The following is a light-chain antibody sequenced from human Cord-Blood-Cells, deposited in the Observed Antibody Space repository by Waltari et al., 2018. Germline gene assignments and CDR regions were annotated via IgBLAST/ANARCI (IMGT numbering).Light chain of an antibody. V-gene: IGKV1D-8*01. CDR3: QQYYSFPWT. Sequence: VIWMTQSPSSLSASTGARVTITCRMSQGISSYLAWYQHKPGKAPELQIYAASTLQSGVPSMFSGSGSETDVTLTISCLQAGDFAAYYCQQYYSFPWTFGQGTKVEIK. CDR1: QGISSY. CDR2: AAS. J-gene: IGKJ1*01.